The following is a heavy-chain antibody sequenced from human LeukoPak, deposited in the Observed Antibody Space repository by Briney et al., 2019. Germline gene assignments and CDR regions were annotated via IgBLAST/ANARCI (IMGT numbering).Heavy chain of an antibody. Sequence: GESLKISCKGSGYSFTSYWIGWVRQMPGKGLEWMGIIYPGDSDTRYCPSFQGQVTISAVKSISTAYLQWSSLKASDTAMYYCARPQFYYDSSGYPGAFDIWGQGTMVTVSS. J-gene: IGHJ3*02. V-gene: IGHV5-51*01. CDR3: ARPQFYYDSSGYPGAFDI. D-gene: IGHD3-22*01. CDR2: IYPGDSDT. CDR1: GYSFTSYW.